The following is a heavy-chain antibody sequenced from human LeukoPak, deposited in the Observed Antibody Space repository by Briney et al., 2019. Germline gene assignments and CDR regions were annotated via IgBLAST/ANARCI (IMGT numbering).Heavy chain of an antibody. CDR1: GGSISSGGYS. Sequence: SETLSLTCTVSGGSISSGGYSWSWIRQHPGKGLEWIGCIYYSGSTYYNPSLKSRVTISVDTSKNQFSLKLSSVTAADTAVYYCARERDGYKIFDYWGQGTLVTVSS. D-gene: IGHD5-24*01. V-gene: IGHV4-31*03. CDR2: IYYSGST. CDR3: ARERDGYKIFDY. J-gene: IGHJ4*02.